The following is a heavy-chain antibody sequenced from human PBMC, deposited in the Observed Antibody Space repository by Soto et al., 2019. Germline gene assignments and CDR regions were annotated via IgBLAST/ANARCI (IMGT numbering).Heavy chain of an antibody. V-gene: IGHV1-18*01. D-gene: IGHD3-22*01. CDR1: GYTFTSYG. J-gene: IGHJ5*02. CDR3: ARVKGSGYHNWFDP. Sequence: ASVKVSCKAFGYTFTSYGISWVRQAPGQGLEWMGWISAYNGNTNYAQKLQGRVTMTTDTSTSTAYMELRSLRSDDTAVYYCARVKGSGYHNWFDPWGQGTLVTSPQ. CDR2: ISAYNGNT.